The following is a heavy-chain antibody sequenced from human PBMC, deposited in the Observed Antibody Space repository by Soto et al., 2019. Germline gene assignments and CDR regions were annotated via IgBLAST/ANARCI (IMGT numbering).Heavy chain of an antibody. CDR3: ATRPLLPGAP. CDR1: GITFSSND. V-gene: IGHV3-53*01. Sequence: EVQLVESGGGLIQPGGSLRLSCAASGITFSSNDMNWVRQAPGKGLEWVSLIYSGGSTYYADSVKGRFTISRDNSKNTLYLQMSSLIAEDTAVYYCATRPLLPGAPWGQGTMVTVSS. J-gene: IGHJ3*01. CDR2: IYSGGST. D-gene: IGHD3-22*01.